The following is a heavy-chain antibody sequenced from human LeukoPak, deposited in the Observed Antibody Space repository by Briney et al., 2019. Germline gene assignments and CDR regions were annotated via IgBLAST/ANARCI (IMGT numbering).Heavy chain of an antibody. Sequence: SETLSLTCTVSGGSISSYYWSWIQQPHGKGLEWIGYIYSRGSTTYNPSLRSRVTISVETPKTQFSLKLNSVTAAGTAVYYCARRALGATFFDYWGEGTLVTVSS. CDR2: IYSRGST. CDR3: ARRALGATFFDY. V-gene: IGHV4-4*09. J-gene: IGHJ4*02. CDR1: GGSISSYY. D-gene: IGHD5-12*01.